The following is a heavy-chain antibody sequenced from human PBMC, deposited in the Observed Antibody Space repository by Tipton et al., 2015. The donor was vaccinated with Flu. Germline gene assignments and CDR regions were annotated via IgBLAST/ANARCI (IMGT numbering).Heavy chain of an antibody. V-gene: IGHV4-31*02. CDR1: DGSISSGGYY. Sequence: LRLSCTVSDGSISSGGYYWSWIRQHPGKGLEWIGYIYYSGSTYYNPSLKSRVTISVDTSKNQFSLKLSSVTAADTAVYYCASMGTSPRAFDYWGQGTLVTVSS. D-gene: IGHD2-2*01. CDR3: ASMGTSPRAFDY. CDR2: IYYSGST. J-gene: IGHJ4*02.